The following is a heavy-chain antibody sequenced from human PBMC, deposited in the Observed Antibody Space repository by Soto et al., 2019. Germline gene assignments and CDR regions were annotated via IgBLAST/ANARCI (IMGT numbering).Heavy chain of an antibody. V-gene: IGHV3-48*01. CDR1: GFTFSSYS. J-gene: IGHJ4*02. CDR3: ARAGTYDILTGLPYMGG. Sequence: EVQLVESGGGLVQPGGSLRLSCAASGFTFSSYSMNWVRQAPGKGLEWVSYISSSSSTIYYADSVKGRFTISRDNAKNSLYLQMNSLRAEDTAVYYCARAGTYDILTGLPYMGGWGQGTLVTVSS. CDR2: ISSSSSTI. D-gene: IGHD3-9*01.